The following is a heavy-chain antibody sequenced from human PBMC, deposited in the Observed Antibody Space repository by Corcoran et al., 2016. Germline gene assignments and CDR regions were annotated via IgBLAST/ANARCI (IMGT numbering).Heavy chain of an antibody. CDR3: ARGPRHYGSSTSCPTEYYYYGMDV. V-gene: IGHV4-34*01. J-gene: IGHJ6*02. Sequence: QVQLQQWGAGLLKPSETLSLTCAVYGGSFSGYYWSWIRQPPGKGLEWIGEINHSGSTNYNPSLKSRVTISVDTSKNQFSLKLSSVTAADTAVYYCARGPRHYGSSTSCPTEYYYYGMDVWGQGTTVTVSS. CDR1: GGSFSGYY. CDR2: INHSGST. D-gene: IGHD2-2*01.